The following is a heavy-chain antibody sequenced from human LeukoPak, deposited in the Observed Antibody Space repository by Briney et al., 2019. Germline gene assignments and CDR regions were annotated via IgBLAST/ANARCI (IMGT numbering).Heavy chain of an antibody. V-gene: IGHV2-5*01. Sequence: GPTLVNPTQTLTLTCTFSGFALSTSAVGVGWIRQPPGKALECLAINYWNDDKRYSPSMKSSLTITKDTSKNQVVLTMTNMDPVYTATYYCAHRQSGAFDIWGQGTMVTVSS. CDR1: GFALSTSAVG. CDR3: AHRQSGAFDI. CDR2: NYWNDDK. J-gene: IGHJ3*02.